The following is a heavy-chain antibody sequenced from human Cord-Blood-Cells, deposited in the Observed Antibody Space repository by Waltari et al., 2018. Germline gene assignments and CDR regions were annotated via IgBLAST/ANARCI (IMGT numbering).Heavy chain of an antibody. CDR3: ARQRGWDAFDI. D-gene: IGHD1-26*01. CDR2: IYYRWST. J-gene: IGHJ3*02. V-gene: IGHV4-39*07. CDR1: GGSISSSSYY. Sequence: QLQLQESGPGLVKPSETLSLTCTVSGGSISSSSYYWGWIRQPPGKGLEWIGSIYYRWSTYYNPSLKSRVTISVDTSKNQFSLKLSSVTAADTAVYYCARQRGWDAFDIWGQGTMVTVSS.